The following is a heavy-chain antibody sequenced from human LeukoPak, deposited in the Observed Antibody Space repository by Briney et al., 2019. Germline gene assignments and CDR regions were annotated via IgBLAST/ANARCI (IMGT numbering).Heavy chain of an antibody. CDR2: LYWDVDK. J-gene: IGHJ4*02. Sequence: SGPTLPQPTQPLTLSCTFSGFSLSTTGVGVGWIRQPPGKALEWLALLYWDVDKRYSPALKSSLTIVKDTSKNQVVLTMTNMDPVDTATYYCAHSPLVTHFDYWGQGTVVTVSS. CDR3: AHSPLVTHFDY. D-gene: IGHD2-21*02. CDR1: GFSLSTTGVG. V-gene: IGHV2-5*02.